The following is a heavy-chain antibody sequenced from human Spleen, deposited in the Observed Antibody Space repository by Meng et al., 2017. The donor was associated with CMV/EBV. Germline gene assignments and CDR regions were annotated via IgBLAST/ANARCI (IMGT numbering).Heavy chain of an antibody. CDR1: GFTFSRYA. CDR3: VREDPGDSYYAYYGMDA. V-gene: IGHV3-30*04. CDR2: ISYDGSNK. J-gene: IGHJ6*02. Sequence: GESLKISCAASGFTFSRYAIHWVRQAPGKGLEWVAVISYDGSNKYYADSVKGRFTISRDNAKKSLYLQMNSLGAEDTAVYYCVREDPGDSYYAYYGMDAWGQGTAVTVSS. D-gene: IGHD3-10*01.